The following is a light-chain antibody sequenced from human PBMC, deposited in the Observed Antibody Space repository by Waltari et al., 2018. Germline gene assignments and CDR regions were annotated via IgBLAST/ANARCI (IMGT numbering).Light chain of an antibody. V-gene: IGKV1-39*01. Sequence: DLQMTQSPSSLSASVGYRVTISCRASKNIRSYLSWYQQKPGIAPKLVIYAASTLQSGVPSRFSGSGSGTNFTLTISSLQPEDFVTYYCQQSYSTPRTFGQGTRLEIK. J-gene: IGKJ2*01. CDR3: QQSYSTPRT. CDR1: KNIRSY. CDR2: AAS.